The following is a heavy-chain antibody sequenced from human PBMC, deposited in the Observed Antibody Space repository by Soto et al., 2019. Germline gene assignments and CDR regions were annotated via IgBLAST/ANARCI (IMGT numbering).Heavy chain of an antibody. V-gene: IGHV3-30-3*01. D-gene: IGHD3-3*01. J-gene: IGHJ5*02. CDR3: ARDGNYDFWSGYSTNWFDP. Sequence: PGGSLRLSCAASGFTFSSYAMHWVRQAPGKGLEWVAVISYDGSNKYYADSVKGRFTISRDNSKNTLYLQMNSLRAEDTAVYYCARDGNYDFWSGYSTNWFDPWGQGTLVTVSS. CDR2: ISYDGSNK. CDR1: GFTFSSYA.